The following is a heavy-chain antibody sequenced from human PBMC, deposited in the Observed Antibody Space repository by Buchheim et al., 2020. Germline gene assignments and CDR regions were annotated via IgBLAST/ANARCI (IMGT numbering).Heavy chain of an antibody. CDR2: IYHSGST. Sequence: QVQLQESGPGLVKPSGTLSLTCAVSGGSISSSNWWSWVRQPPGKGLEWIGEIYHSGSTNYNPSLKRRVTISVGKSKKQFSPKLSSVTAADTAVYYCAVLRFLEWSRRTYFDYWGQGTL. V-gene: IGHV4-4*02. CDR3: AVLRFLEWSRRTYFDY. D-gene: IGHD3-3*01. J-gene: IGHJ4*02. CDR1: GGSISSSNW.